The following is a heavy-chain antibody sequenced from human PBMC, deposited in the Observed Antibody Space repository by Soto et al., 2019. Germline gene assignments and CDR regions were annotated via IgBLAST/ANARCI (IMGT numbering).Heavy chain of an antibody. V-gene: IGHV1-69*04. CDR3: ASEHYGSGSYGGCYYDYGMDF. CDR2: IIPILGIA. D-gene: IGHD3-10*01. Sequence: VKRSRKGFVWSYSGYLSSRVRQTTGQGLEWMGRIIPILGIANYAQKFQGRVTITADKSTSTAYMERSSLRSEDTAVYYCASEHYGSGSYGGCYYDYGMDFWGQGTTGTVSS. CDR1: VWSYSGYL. J-gene: IGHJ6*02.